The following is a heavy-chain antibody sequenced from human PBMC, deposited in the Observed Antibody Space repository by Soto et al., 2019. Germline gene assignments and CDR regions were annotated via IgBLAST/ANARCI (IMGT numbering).Heavy chain of an antibody. CDR1: GFTFGSYW. V-gene: IGHV3-74*01. CDR2: IGDDGTIT. Sequence: EVQLVESGGGVVQPGGSLRLACAASGFTFGSYWIHWVRQVPGKGLEWVSRIGDDGTITDYADSVKGRFTISRDNAKNTLYLEMRGLTVEDTAVYFCARARLSSSSWYKWAFDPWGQGTQVIVSS. D-gene: IGHD6-13*01. CDR3: ARARLSSSSWYKWAFDP. J-gene: IGHJ5*02.